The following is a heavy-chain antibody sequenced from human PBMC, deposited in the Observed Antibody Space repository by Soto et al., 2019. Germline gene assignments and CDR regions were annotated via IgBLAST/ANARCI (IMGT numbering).Heavy chain of an antibody. CDR1: GGTFNSYN. J-gene: IGHJ4*02. D-gene: IGHD6-19*01. CDR3: ARDSPEVAGTLDY. Sequence: QVQLVQSGTEVKKPGSSVKVSCKASGGTFNSYNFSWVRQAPGQGLEWMGVIIPIFGATQYAQNFQGRLTITADESTSTAYMELSRLRSDDTARYYCARDSPEVAGTLDYWGQGTLVTVSS. CDR2: IIPIFGAT. V-gene: IGHV1-69*12.